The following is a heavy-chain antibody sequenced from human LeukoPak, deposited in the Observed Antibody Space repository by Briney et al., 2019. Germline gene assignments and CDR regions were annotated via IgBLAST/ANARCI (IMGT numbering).Heavy chain of an antibody. CDR1: GGSISRGDYY. CDR2: IYYSGST. D-gene: IGHD4-17*01. V-gene: IGHV4-30-4*01. Sequence: PSETLSLTCTVSGGSISRGDYYWSWIRQPPGKGLEWIGYIYYSGSTYYNPSLKSRVTISVDTSKNQFSLKLSSVTAADTAVYYCARVQPLDYGDPYYFDYWGQGTLVTVSS. CDR3: ARVQPLDYGDPYYFDY. J-gene: IGHJ4*02.